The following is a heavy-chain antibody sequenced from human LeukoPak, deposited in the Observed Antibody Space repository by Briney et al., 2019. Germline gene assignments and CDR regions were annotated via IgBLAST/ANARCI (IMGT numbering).Heavy chain of an antibody. Sequence: GESLKISCKGSGYSFTSYWIGWVRQMPGKGLEWMGIIYPGDSDTRYSPSFQGQVTISADKSISTAYLQWSSLKASDTAMYYCARPGFTGDPDPYYVDYWGQGTLVTVSS. D-gene: IGHD7-27*01. CDR1: GYSFTSYW. V-gene: IGHV5-51*01. J-gene: IGHJ4*02. CDR3: ARPGFTGDPDPYYVDY. CDR2: IYPGDSDT.